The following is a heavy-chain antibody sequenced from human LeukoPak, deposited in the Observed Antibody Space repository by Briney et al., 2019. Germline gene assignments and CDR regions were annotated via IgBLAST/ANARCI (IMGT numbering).Heavy chain of an antibody. D-gene: IGHD3-3*01. J-gene: IGHJ4*02. CDR1: GFTSSSYA. CDR2: ISGSGGST. Sequence: GGSLRLSCAASGFTSSSYAMSWVRQAPGKGLEWVSAISGSGGSTYYADSVKGRFTISRDNSMNTLYLQMDSLRAEDTAVYFCAKEIFGVVITYFDYWGQGTLVTVSS. CDR3: AKEIFGVVITYFDY. V-gene: IGHV3-23*01.